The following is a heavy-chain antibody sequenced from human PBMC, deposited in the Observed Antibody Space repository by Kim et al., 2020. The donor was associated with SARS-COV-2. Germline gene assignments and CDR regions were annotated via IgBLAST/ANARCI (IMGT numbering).Heavy chain of an antibody. D-gene: IGHD4-17*01. CDR3: ARETPVTDAFDL. V-gene: IGHV3-21*06. J-gene: IGHJ3*01. Sequence: YAGSMRGRFTISRDNTKNSVYLQMKSLRDDDTAVYFCARETPVTDAFDLWGQGTMVTVSS.